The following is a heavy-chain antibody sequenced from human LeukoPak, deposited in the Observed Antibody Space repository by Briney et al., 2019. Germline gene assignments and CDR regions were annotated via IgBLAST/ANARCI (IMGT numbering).Heavy chain of an antibody. CDR1: GFTFSNYV. Sequence: GGSLRLSCAASGFTFSNYVMNWVRQAPGEGLEWVSSISGSGGTTYYAGSVKGRFTISRDNSKNTLYLQMNSLRAEDTAVYYCAKADYYDTSGNYRGSNTDYWGQGTLVTVSS. D-gene: IGHD3-22*01. J-gene: IGHJ4*02. CDR3: AKADYYDTSGNYRGSNTDY. CDR2: ISGSGGTT. V-gene: IGHV3-23*01.